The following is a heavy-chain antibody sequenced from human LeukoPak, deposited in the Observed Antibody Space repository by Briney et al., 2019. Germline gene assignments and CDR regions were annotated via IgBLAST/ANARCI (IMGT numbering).Heavy chain of an antibody. CDR1: GFTFRSHD. J-gene: IGHJ4*02. V-gene: IGHV3-30*02. D-gene: IGHD1-1*01. CDR2: IRFSGNNK. CDR3: VQSIQLWRTFDY. Sequence: PGGSLRLSCAASGFTFRSHDMHWVRQAPGKGLEWVAFIRFSGNNKDYADSVKGRFTISRDNSKNTLFLQMNTLRTEDTAVYYCVQSIQLWRTFDYWGQGTLVTVSS.